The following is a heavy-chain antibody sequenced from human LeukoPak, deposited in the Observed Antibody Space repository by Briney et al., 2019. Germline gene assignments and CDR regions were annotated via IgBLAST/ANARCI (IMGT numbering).Heavy chain of an antibody. V-gene: IGHV4-34*01. Sequence: SETLSLTCAVYGGSFSGYYWSWIRQPPGKGLEWIGEINHSGSTNYNPSLKSRVTISVDTSKNQFSLKLSSVTAADTAVYYCARGPMGATTKVFDYWGQGTLVTVSS. CDR2: INHSGST. D-gene: IGHD1-26*01. CDR1: GGSFSGYY. CDR3: ARGPMGATTKVFDY. J-gene: IGHJ4*02.